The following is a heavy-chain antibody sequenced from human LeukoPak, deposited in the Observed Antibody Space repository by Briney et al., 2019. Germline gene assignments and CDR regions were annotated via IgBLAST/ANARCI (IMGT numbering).Heavy chain of an antibody. D-gene: IGHD3-10*01. CDR3: AKLRSSGSFDY. CDR1: GFTFSSYA. V-gene: IGHV3-23*01. J-gene: IGHJ4*02. Sequence: PGGSLRLSCAASGFTFSSYAMSWVRQAPGKGLEWVSGISGGGSSTYYADSVKGRFTISRDNSKKTLYLQMNSLRAEDTAVYYCAKLRSSGSFDYWGQGTLVTVSS. CDR2: ISGGGSST.